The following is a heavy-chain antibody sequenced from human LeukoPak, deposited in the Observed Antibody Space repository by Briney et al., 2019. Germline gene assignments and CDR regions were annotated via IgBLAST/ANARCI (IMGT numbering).Heavy chain of an antibody. CDR1: GGTFSNYA. V-gene: IGHV1-69*13. Sequence: SVKVSCKASGGTFSNYAISWVRQAPGQGLEWMGGIIPIFGTANYAQKFQGRVTITADESTSTAYMELSSLRSEDTAVYYCARAAGVATNNFDYWGQGTLVTVSS. J-gene: IGHJ4*02. CDR2: IIPIFGTA. CDR3: ARAAGVATNNFDY. D-gene: IGHD5-24*01.